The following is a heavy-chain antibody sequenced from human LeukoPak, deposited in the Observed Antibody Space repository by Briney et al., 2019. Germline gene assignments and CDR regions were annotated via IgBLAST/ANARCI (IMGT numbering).Heavy chain of an antibody. CDR3: AKDRGIAVAGRPDY. D-gene: IGHD6-19*01. Sequence: GSLRLSCAASGFTFSDYYMSWIRQAPGKGLEWVSAISGSGGSTYSADSVKGRFTISRDSSKNTLYLQMNSLRAEDTALYYCAKDRGIAVAGRPDYWGQGTLVTVSS. CDR1: GFTFSDYY. J-gene: IGHJ4*02. V-gene: IGHV3-23*01. CDR2: ISGSGGST.